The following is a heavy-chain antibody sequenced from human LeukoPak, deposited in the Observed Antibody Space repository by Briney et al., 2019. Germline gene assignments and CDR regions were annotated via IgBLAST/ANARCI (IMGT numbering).Heavy chain of an antibody. CDR2: ISAYNGNT. D-gene: IGHD3-22*01. CDR1: GGTFSSYA. CDR3: AGYYYDSSGYPRPRFDP. Sequence: ASVKASCKASGGTFSSYAISWVRQAPGQGLEWMGWISAYNGNTNFAQKLQGRVTLTTDTSTGTAYMELRSLRSDDTAVYYCAGYYYDSSGYPRPRFDPWGQGTLVTVSS. J-gene: IGHJ5*02. V-gene: IGHV1-18*01.